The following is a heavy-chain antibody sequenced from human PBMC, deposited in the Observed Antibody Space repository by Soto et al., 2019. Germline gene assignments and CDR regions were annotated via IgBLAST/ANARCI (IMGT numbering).Heavy chain of an antibody. V-gene: IGHV3-7*03. J-gene: IGHJ4*02. CDR1: AFTFDHYW. CDR2: IKEDGSEK. D-gene: IGHD5-12*01. CDR3: ARCGSENDY. Sequence: EVQLVESGGGLVQPGESLRLSCAASAFTFDHYWMTWVRQAPGKGLEWVANIKEDGSEKNYVDSVKGRFTISRDNAKNSLYLQMNSLRAEDTATYYCARCGSENDYWGQGTLVTVSS.